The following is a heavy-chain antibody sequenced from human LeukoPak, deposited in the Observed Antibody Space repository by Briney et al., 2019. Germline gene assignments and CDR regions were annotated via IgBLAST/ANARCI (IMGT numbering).Heavy chain of an antibody. D-gene: IGHD2-8*01. CDR1: GFTFSSFG. CDR2: INQSGGS. CDR3: ATFGCTHGVCPRPFDY. Sequence: GGSLRLSCVASGFTFSSFGMTWVRQAPGKGLEWVSDINQSGGSLYAESVEGRFTISRDNSKNTLYLQINRVRADDTAVYFCATFGCTHGVCPRPFDYWGRGTLVTVSS. V-gene: IGHV3-23*01. J-gene: IGHJ4*02.